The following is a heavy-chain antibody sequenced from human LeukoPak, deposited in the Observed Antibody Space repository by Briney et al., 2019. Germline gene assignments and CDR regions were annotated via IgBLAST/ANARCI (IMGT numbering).Heavy chain of an antibody. CDR3: AKDHSYYYGSGSYWDYYYYNMDV. CDR1: GFTFSSYA. V-gene: IGHV3-23*01. CDR2: IRGSGGST. D-gene: IGHD3-10*01. Sequence: GGSLRLSCAASGFTFSSYAMSWVRQAQGKVLEWDSAIRGSGGSTYYADSVKGRFTTSRDNSKNTLYLQMNSLRAEDTAVYYCAKDHSYYYGSGSYWDYYYYNMDVWGKGTTVTVSS. J-gene: IGHJ6*03.